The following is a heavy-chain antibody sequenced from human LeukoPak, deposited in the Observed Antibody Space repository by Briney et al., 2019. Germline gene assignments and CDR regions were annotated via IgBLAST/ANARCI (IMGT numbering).Heavy chain of an antibody. CDR2: ISGSGGST. CDR1: GFTFSSYA. D-gene: IGHD3-22*01. Sequence: GGSLRLSCAASGFTFSSYAMSWVRQAPGKGLEWVSAISGSGGSTYYADSVKGRFTISRDNSKNTLYLLMNSLRAEDTAVYYCAKAVDSMKRKYYFDYWGQGTLVTVSS. J-gene: IGHJ4*02. V-gene: IGHV3-23*01. CDR3: AKAVDSMKRKYYFDY.